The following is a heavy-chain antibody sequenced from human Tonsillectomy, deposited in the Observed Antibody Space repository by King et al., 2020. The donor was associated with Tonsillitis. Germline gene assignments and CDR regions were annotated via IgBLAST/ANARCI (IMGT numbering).Heavy chain of an antibody. D-gene: IGHD5-12*01. CDR3: ARGIVAAIKGYYFDY. V-gene: IGHV1-69*01. CDR2: FIPFFGTA. CDR1: GGTFNTYA. J-gene: IGHJ4*02. Sequence: QEQLVQSGAEVKKPGSSVKVSCKASGGTFNTYAISWVRQAPGQGLEWMGGFIPFFGTANYAQKFQGRVTITTDESTSTAYMELSNLKSEDTAVYYCARGIVAAIKGYYFDYWGQGTLVTVSS.